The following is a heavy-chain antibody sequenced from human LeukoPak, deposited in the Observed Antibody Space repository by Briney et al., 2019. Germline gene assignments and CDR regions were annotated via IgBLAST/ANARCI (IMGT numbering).Heavy chain of an antibody. D-gene: IGHD2-21*02. J-gene: IGHJ5*02. CDR3: ARVVVLTAFNWFDP. CDR1: GFTFSSYA. Sequence: GGSLRLSCAASGFTFSSYAMSWVRQAPGKGLEWVSAISGSGGSTYYADSVKGRFTISRDNAKNSLYLQMNSLRAEDTAVYYCARVVVLTAFNWFDPWGQGTLVPVSS. V-gene: IGHV3-23*01. CDR2: ISGSGGST.